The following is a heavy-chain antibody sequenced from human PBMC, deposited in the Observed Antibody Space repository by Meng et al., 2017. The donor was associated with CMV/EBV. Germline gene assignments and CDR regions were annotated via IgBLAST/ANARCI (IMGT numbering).Heavy chain of an antibody. CDR3: ARSLIVATTAFDC. V-gene: IGHV1-69*05. J-gene: IGHJ4*02. CDR1: GGTFSSYA. CDR2: IIPIFGTA. Sequence: SVKVSCKASGGTFSSYAISWVRQAPGQGLEWMGGIIPIFGTANYAQKFQGRVTITTDESTSTAYMELSSLRSEDTAVYYCARSLIVATTAFDCWGQGTLVTVSS. D-gene: IGHD5-12*01.